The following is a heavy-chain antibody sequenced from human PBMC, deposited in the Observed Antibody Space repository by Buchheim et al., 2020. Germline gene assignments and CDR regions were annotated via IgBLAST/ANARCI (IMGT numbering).Heavy chain of an antibody. J-gene: IGHJ5*02. V-gene: IGHV3-23*01. CDR3: AKSGFYPNLVVPAAIDWFDP. CDR1: GFTFSSYA. D-gene: IGHD2-2*01. CDR2: ISGSGGST. Sequence: EVQLLESGGGLVQPGGSLRLSCAASGFTFSSYAMSWVRQAPGKGLEWVSAISGSGGSTYYADSVKGRFTISRDNSQNTLYLQMNSLRAEDTAVYYCAKSGFYPNLVVPAAIDWFDPWGQGTL.